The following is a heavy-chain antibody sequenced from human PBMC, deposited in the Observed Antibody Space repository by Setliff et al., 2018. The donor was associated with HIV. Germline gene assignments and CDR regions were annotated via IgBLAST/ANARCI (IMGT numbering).Heavy chain of an antibody. V-gene: IGHV3-30*06. CDR3: ARETTTLVGDLLLFDY. CDR1: GFTFHSYG. J-gene: IGHJ4*02. D-gene: IGHD3-10*02. Sequence: PGGSRLSCAASGFTFHSYGMHRVRQAPGKGLEWVAVMSYDGSEKYYADSVKGRFTVSRDNSKNTLYLQLNSLRVEDTAVYYCARETTTLVGDLLLFDYWGQGTLVTVSS. CDR2: MSYDGSEK.